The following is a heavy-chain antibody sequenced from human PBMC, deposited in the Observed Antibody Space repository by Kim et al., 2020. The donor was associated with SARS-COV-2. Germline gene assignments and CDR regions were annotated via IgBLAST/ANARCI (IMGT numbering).Heavy chain of an antibody. D-gene: IGHD2-15*01. V-gene: IGHV3-21*04. Sequence: GGSLRLSCAASGFTFSSYSMNWVRQAPGKGLEWVSSISSSSSYIYYADSVKGRFTISRDNAKNSLYLQMNSLRAEDTAVYYCARVVAATRIDYWGQGTLVTVSS. J-gene: IGHJ4*02. CDR1: GFTFSSYS. CDR2: ISSSSSYI. CDR3: ARVVAATRIDY.